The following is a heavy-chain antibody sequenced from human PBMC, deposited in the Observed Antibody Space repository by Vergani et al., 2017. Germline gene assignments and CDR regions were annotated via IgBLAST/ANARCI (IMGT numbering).Heavy chain of an antibody. Sequence: QLQLQESGPGLVKPSETLSLSCRVSCDSISRRHYYWGFIRQPPGKGLEWIGSISSSGSPYYNPTLKSRLAFSVDTSKNLFSLRLKSVTATDTGMYYCAKPVGPSAIADGYHVWGQGTMVTVS. CDR2: ISSSGSP. J-gene: IGHJ3*01. V-gene: IGHV4-39*02. CDR1: CDSISRRHYY. CDR3: AKPVGPSAIADGYHV. D-gene: IGHD3-10*01.